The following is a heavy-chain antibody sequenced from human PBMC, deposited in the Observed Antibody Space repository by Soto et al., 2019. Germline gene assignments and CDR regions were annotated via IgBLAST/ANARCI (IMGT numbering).Heavy chain of an antibody. CDR2: INSDGSST. V-gene: IGHV3-74*01. J-gene: IGHJ6*02. D-gene: IGHD6-13*01. CDR1: GIIFSSYW. CDR3: AKDGSSTWDYYYGMDV. Sequence: LRLSCAASGIIFSSYWMHWVRQAPGKGLVWVSRINSDGSSTNYADSVEGRFTISRDNAKNTLYLQMNSLRGDDTALYYCAKDGSSTWDYYYGMDVWGQGTTVTVSS.